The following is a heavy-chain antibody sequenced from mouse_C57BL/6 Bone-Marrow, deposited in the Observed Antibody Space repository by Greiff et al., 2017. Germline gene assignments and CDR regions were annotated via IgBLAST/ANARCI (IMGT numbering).Heavy chain of an antibody. J-gene: IGHJ2*01. CDR3: TAAQAYYFYY. D-gene: IGHD3-2*02. Sequence: VHVKQSGAELVRPGASVKLSCTASGFNIKDDYMHWVKQRPEQGLEWIGWIDPENGDTEYASKFQGKATITADTSSNTAYLQLSSLTSEDTAVYYCTAAQAYYFYYWGQGTTLTVSS. CDR2: IDPENGDT. V-gene: IGHV14-4*01. CDR1: GFNIKDDY.